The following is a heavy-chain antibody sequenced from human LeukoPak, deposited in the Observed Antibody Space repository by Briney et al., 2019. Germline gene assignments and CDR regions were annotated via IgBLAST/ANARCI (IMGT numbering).Heavy chain of an antibody. D-gene: IGHD2-21*02. Sequence: SETLSLTCTVSGGSISSYYWSWIRQPAGKGLEWIGRIYASGNTNYNPSLKSRVTMSVDTSKNLFALKLSSVTAADTAVYYCARQGVATAIDYWGQGTLVTVSS. V-gene: IGHV4-4*07. CDR1: GGSISSYY. CDR2: IYASGNT. CDR3: ARQGVATAIDY. J-gene: IGHJ4*02.